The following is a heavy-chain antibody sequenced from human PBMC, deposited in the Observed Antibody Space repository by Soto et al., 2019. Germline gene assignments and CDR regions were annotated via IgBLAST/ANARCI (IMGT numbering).Heavy chain of an antibody. J-gene: IGHJ4*02. CDR3: ASGNSYGYGTPTEVDY. CDR1: GFTFSSYS. CDR2: ISSSSSYI. Sequence: GGSLRLSCAASGFTFSSYSMNWVRQAPGKGLEWVSSISSSSSYIYYADSVKGRFTISRDNAKNSLYLQMNSLRAEDTAVYYCASGNSYGYGTPTEVDYWGQGTLVTVSS. D-gene: IGHD5-18*01. V-gene: IGHV3-21*01.